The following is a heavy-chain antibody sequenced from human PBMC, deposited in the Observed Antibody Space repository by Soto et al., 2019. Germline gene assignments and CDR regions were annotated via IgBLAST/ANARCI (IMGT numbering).Heavy chain of an antibody. CDR3: TTQGFGFLHGLVDV. J-gene: IGHJ6*02. CDR2: MYYGGST. D-gene: IGHD3-10*01. Sequence: PSETLSLTCSVSGVSITSSYWSWLRQPPGKGLEWIGYMYYGGSTKYNPPLKSRLFISVDTSKNQVSLNLASVTAADTAVYYCTTQGFGFLHGLVDVWGQGTTVTVSS. CDR1: GVSITSSY. V-gene: IGHV4-59*08.